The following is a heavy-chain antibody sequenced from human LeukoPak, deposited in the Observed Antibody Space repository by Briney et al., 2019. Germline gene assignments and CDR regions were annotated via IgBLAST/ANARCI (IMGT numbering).Heavy chain of an antibody. V-gene: IGHV4-59*01. J-gene: IGHJ6*03. D-gene: IGHD3-22*01. CDR3: ARAQSYYDSSGYYQNNFYYYMDV. CDR1: GGFISSYF. Sequence: PSETLSLTCTVSGGFISSYFWTWIRQPPGKGLEWMGYIYYSGTTNYNPSLKNRVTVSLDTSKNQFSLKLSSVTAADTAVYYCARAQSYYDSSGYYQNNFYYYMDVWGKGTTVTVSS. CDR2: IYYSGTT.